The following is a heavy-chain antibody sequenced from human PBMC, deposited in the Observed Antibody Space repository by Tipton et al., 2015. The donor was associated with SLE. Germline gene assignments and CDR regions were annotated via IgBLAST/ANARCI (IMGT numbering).Heavy chain of an antibody. V-gene: IGHV4-39*07. CDR1: GGSISSSSYY. D-gene: IGHD2-21*02. Sequence: TLSLTCTVSGGSISSSSYYWGWIRQPPGKGLEWIGSIYYSGSTNYNPSLKSRVTISVDTSKNQFSLRLSSVTAADTAVYYCARPFTYCGGDCSPFAFDIWGQGTLVTVSS. CDR3: ARPFTYCGGDCSPFAFDI. J-gene: IGHJ3*02. CDR2: IYYSGST.